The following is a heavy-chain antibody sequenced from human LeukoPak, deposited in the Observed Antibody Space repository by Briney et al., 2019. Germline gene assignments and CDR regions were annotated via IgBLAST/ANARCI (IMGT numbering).Heavy chain of an antibody. Sequence: GSSVKVSCKASGGTFSSYAISWVRQAPGQGLEWMGGIIPIFGTANYAQKFQGRVTITTDESTSTAYMELSSLRSEDTAVYYCARNYDSTYIWFDPWGQGTLVTVSS. D-gene: IGHD3-22*01. V-gene: IGHV1-69*05. J-gene: IGHJ5*02. CDR2: IIPIFGTA. CDR3: ARNYDSTYIWFDP. CDR1: GGTFSSYA.